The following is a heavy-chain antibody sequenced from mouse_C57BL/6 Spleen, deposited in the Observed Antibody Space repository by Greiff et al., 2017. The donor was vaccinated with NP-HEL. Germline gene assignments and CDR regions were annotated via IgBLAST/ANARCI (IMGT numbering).Heavy chain of an antibody. D-gene: IGHD2-1*01. V-gene: IGHV5-9-1*02. J-gene: IGHJ3*01. CDR2: ISSGGDYI. CDR1: GFTFSSYA. CDR3: TREGIYYGNYPFAY. Sequence: EVQLVESGEGLVKPGGSLKLSCAASGFTFSSYAMSWVRQTPEKRLEWVAYISSGGDYIYYADTVKGRFTISRDNARNTLYLQMSSLKSEDTAMYYCTREGIYYGNYPFAYWGQGTLVTVSA.